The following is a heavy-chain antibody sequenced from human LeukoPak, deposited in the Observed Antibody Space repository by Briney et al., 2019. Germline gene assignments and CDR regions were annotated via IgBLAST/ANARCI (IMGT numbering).Heavy chain of an antibody. D-gene: IGHD5-18*01. CDR3: VKDSYGLDY. Sequence: AGSLRLSCSASGFTFSGSAMNWVRQAPGKGLEYVSAITSNGGSTYYADSVKGRFTISRDNSKNTLYLQMSSLRTEDTAVYYCVKDSYGLDYWGQGTLVTVSS. V-gene: IGHV3-64D*06. CDR2: ITSNGGST. J-gene: IGHJ4*02. CDR1: GFTFSGSA.